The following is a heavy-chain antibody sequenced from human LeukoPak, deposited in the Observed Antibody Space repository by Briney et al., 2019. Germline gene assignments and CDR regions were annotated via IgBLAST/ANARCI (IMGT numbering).Heavy chain of an antibody. J-gene: IGHJ4*02. CDR1: GGSFSGYY. V-gene: IGHV4-34*01. Sequence: SETLSLTCAVYGGSFSGYYWSWIRQPPGKGLEWIGEINHSGSTNYNPSLKSRVTISVDTSKNQFSLKLSSVTAADTAVYYCARLNLGYNFDYWGQGTLVTVSS. CDR2: INHSGST. CDR3: ARLNLGYNFDY. D-gene: IGHD2-2*02.